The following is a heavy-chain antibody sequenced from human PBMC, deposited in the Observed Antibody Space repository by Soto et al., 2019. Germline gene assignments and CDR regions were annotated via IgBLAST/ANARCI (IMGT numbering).Heavy chain of an antibody. CDR1: GYTFTSYA. J-gene: IGHJ4*02. CDR2: INAGNCNT. V-gene: IGHV1-3*01. Sequence: APVKVSCKATGYTFTSYAMHWVRQAPGQRLEWMEWINAGNCNTIYSQEFQGRVTITRDTSESTAYMELSSLRFEDTAVYYCARSYDSSGYYYSPGQYYFDYCGQGTLVTVSS. D-gene: IGHD3-22*01. CDR3: ARSYDSSGYYYSPGQYYFDY.